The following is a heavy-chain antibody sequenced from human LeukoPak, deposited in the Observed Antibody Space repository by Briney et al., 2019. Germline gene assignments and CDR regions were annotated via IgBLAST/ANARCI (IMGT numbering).Heavy chain of an antibody. J-gene: IGHJ3*02. V-gene: IGHV4-39*01. D-gene: IGHD3-9*01. Sequence: PSETLSLXCTVSGGSISSSSYYWGWIRQPPGKGLEWIGSIYYSGITYYNPSLKSRVTISVDTSKNQFSLKLSSVTAADTAVYYCARVDPSDAFDIWGQGTIVTVPS. CDR2: IYYSGIT. CDR1: GGSISSSSYY. CDR3: ARVDPSDAFDI.